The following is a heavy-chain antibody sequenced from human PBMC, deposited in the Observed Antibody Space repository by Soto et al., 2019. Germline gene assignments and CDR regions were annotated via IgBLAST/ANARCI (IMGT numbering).Heavy chain of an antibody. CDR2: ISAYNGNT. J-gene: IGHJ4*02. CDR1: GYTFTSYG. D-gene: IGHD3-16*02. Sequence: GASVKVSCKASGYTFTSYGISWVRQAPGQGLEWMGWISAYNGNTNYAQKLQGRVTMTTDTSTSTAYMELRSLRSEDTAVYYCASGGVMIPFGVVIASYYFDYRGQGTLVTVSS. CDR3: ASGGVMIPFGVVIASYYFDY. V-gene: IGHV1-18*01.